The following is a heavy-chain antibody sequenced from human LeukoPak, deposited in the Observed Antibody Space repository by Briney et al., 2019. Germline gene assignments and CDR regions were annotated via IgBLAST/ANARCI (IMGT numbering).Heavy chain of an antibody. CDR1: GYTFNGYY. Sequence: GASVKVSCKASGYTFNGYYKHWVRQAPGQGLEWMGWINPNSGGTNYAQKLQGRVTMTTDTSTSTAYMELRSLRSDDTAVYYCARVGGYYPSHWYFDLWGRGTLVTVSS. CDR2: INPNSGGT. V-gene: IGHV1-2*02. J-gene: IGHJ2*01. CDR3: ARVGGYYPSHWYFDL. D-gene: IGHD3-22*01.